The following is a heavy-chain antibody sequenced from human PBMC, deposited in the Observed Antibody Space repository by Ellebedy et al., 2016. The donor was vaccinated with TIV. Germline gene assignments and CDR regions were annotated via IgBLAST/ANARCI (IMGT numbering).Heavy chain of an antibody. Sequence: GESLKISCAASGFTFSNYWMSWVRQAPGKGLEWVANIKKDGSEKYYMDSLKGRFTISRDNAKSSLYLQMDSLRAENTAVYSCAGTQWLVFDVFDVWGQGTVVTVSS. V-gene: IGHV3-7*03. D-gene: IGHD6-19*01. CDR2: IKKDGSEK. CDR3: AGTQWLVFDVFDV. J-gene: IGHJ3*01. CDR1: GFTFSNYW.